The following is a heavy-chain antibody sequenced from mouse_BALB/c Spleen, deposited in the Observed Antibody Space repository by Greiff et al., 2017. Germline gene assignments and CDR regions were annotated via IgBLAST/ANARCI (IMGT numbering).Heavy chain of an antibody. V-gene: IGHV2-6-7*01. J-gene: IGHJ4*01. Sequence: VKLVESGPGLVAPSQSLSITCTVSGFSLTGYGVNWVRQPPGKGLEWLGMIWGDGSTDYNSALKSRLSISKDNSKSQVFLKMNSLQTDDTARYYCARYDGYLLYAMDYWGQGTSVTVSS. D-gene: IGHD2-3*01. CDR2: IWGDGST. CDR1: GFSLTGYG. CDR3: ARYDGYLLYAMDY.